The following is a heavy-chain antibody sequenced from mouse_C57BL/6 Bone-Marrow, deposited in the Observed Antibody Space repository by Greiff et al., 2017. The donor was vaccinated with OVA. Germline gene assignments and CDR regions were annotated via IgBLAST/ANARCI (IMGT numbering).Heavy chain of an antibody. Sequence: EVQRVESGGGLVKPGGSLKLSCAASGFTFSSYAMSWVRQTPEKRLEWVATISDGGSYTYYPDNVKGRFIISRDNAKNNLYLQMSHLKSEDTAMYYCARETVVAPMDYWGQGTSVTVSS. CDR2: ISDGGSYT. J-gene: IGHJ4*01. CDR3: ARETVVAPMDY. CDR1: GFTFSSYA. D-gene: IGHD1-1*01. V-gene: IGHV5-4*01.